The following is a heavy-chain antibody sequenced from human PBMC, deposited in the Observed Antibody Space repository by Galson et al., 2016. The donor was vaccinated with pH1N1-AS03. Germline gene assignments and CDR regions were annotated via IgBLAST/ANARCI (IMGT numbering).Heavy chain of an antibody. Sequence: SLRLSCAGSGFTFSRHAMNWVRQAPGKGLEWVSSISTSSSYIYHADSVKGRVTISRDNARNSLYLQLNSLRVEDTAVYYCARDHSNYGDFSFDYWGQGVLVTVSS. J-gene: IGHJ4*02. V-gene: IGHV3-21*01. D-gene: IGHD4-17*01. CDR2: ISTSSSYI. CDR3: ARDHSNYGDFSFDY. CDR1: GFTFSRHA.